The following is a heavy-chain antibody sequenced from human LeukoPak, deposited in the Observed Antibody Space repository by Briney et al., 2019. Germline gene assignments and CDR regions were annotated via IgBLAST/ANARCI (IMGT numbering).Heavy chain of an antibody. V-gene: IGHV1-2*06. D-gene: IGHD5-18*01. Sequence: GASVKVSCKASGYTFTGYYMHWVLQAPGQGLEWMGRINPNSGGTNYAQKFQGRVTMTRDTSISTAYMELSRLRSDDTAVYSCARDQDGFSYGLQFDYWGQGTLVTVSS. CDR1: GYTFTGYY. J-gene: IGHJ4*02. CDR2: INPNSGGT. CDR3: ARDQDGFSYGLQFDY.